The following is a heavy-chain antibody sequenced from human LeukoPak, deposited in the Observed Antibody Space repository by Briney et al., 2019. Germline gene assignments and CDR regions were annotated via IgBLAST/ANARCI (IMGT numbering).Heavy chain of an antibody. CDR1: GGSISSSN. J-gene: IGHJ4*02. D-gene: IGHD3-9*01. V-gene: IGHV3-23*01. CDR3: AKSRDILTGQYDY. Sequence: GTLSLTCAVSGGSISSSNWWSWVRQPPGKGLEWVSGISSSGGSTYYADSIRGRFTISRDNSKNTLDLQMSSLRAEDTAAYYCAKSRDILTGQYDYWGQGTLVTVSS. CDR2: ISSSGGST.